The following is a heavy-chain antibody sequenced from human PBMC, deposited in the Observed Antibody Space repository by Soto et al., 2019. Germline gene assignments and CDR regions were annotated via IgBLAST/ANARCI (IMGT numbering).Heavy chain of an antibody. Sequence: GESLKISCKGSGYSFTSYWIGWVRQMPGKGLEWMGIIYPGDSDTRYSPSFQGQVTISADKSISTAYLQWSSLKASDTAMYYCARSYYYDSSGFDAFDIWGQGTMVTXSS. CDR1: GYSFTSYW. D-gene: IGHD3-22*01. J-gene: IGHJ3*02. V-gene: IGHV5-51*01. CDR2: IYPGDSDT. CDR3: ARSYYYDSSGFDAFDI.